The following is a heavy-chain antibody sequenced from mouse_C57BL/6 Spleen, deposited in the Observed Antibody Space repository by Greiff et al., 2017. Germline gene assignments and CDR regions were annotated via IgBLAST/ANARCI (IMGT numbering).Heavy chain of an antibody. CDR2: IYPGDGDT. D-gene: IGHD2-3*01. J-gene: IGHJ1*03. CDR1: GYAFSSSW. V-gene: IGHV1-82*01. CDR3: ASRGDDGSAGWYFDV. Sequence: VKLMESGPELVKPGASVKISCKASGYAFSSSWMNWVKQRPGKGLEGIGRIYPGDGDTNYNGKFKGKATLTADKSSSTAYMQLSSLTSEDSAVYFCASRGDDGSAGWYFDVWGTGTTVTVSS.